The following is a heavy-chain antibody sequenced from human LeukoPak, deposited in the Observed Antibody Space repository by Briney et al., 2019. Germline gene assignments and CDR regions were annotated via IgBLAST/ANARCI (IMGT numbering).Heavy chain of an antibody. D-gene: IGHD3-22*01. Sequence: PGGSLRLSCAASGFTFSSYGMSWVRQAPGKGLEWVSAISGSGGSTYYADSVKGRFTISRDNSKNTLYLQMNSLRAEDTAVYYCARPTYDSSDYEYFQHWGQGTLVTVSS. CDR3: ARPTYDSSDYEYFQH. J-gene: IGHJ1*01. CDR1: GFTFSSYG. V-gene: IGHV3-23*01. CDR2: ISGSGGST.